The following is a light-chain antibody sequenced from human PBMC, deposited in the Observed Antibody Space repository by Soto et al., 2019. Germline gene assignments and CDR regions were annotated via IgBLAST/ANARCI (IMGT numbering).Light chain of an antibody. CDR1: QSVGTY. CDR3: QQRYNWPNT. Sequence: EIVLTQSPATLSLSPGERATLSCRTSQSVGTYLAWYQHNPGQAPGLLIYDASNRATGIPARFSGSGSGTDFTLTISSPEPEDFEVYYCQQRYNWPNTFGQGTKLEIK. CDR2: DAS. V-gene: IGKV3-11*01. J-gene: IGKJ2*01.